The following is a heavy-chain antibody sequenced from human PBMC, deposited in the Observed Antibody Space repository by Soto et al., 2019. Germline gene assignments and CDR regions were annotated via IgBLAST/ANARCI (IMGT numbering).Heavy chain of an antibody. D-gene: IGHD2-2*01. V-gene: IGHV1-69*01. CDR3: ASLLPAAPLGAFDI. J-gene: IGHJ3*02. CDR1: GGTFSSYA. CDR2: IIPIFGTA. Sequence: QVQLVQSGAEVKKPGSSVKVSCKASGGTFSSYAISWVRQAPGQGLEWMGGIIPIFGTANYAQKLQGRVTITADESTSTAYMELSSLRSEDTAVYYCASLLPAAPLGAFDIWGQGTMVTVSS.